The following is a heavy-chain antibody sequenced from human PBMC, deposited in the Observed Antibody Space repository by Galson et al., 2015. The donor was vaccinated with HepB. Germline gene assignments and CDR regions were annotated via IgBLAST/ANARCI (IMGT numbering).Heavy chain of an antibody. J-gene: IGHJ6*02. Sequence: SVKVSCKASGYNFTSYGISWLRQAPGQGLEWMGWISGYDGSTNYPQTLQGRVIMTTDRSTNTGYMEVRSLRSDDTAIYYCARDSRLELRLNNYYYYGMDVWGQGTTVTVSS. CDR1: GYNFTSYG. CDR3: ARDSRLELRLNNYYYYGMDV. CDR2: ISGYDGST. V-gene: IGHV1-18*01. D-gene: IGHD1-7*01.